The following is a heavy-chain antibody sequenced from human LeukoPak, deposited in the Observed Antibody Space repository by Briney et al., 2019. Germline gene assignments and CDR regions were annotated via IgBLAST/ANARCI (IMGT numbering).Heavy chain of an antibody. D-gene: IGHD1-14*01. V-gene: IGHV3-21*01. CDR1: GFAFSAGG. CDR3: ATETIGRHYDY. Sequence: GGSLRLSCAASGFAFSAGGFNWVRQAPGKGLEWVSSIGPTGTDRYYADSVRGRFTISRDNAKNSMYLQMDSLRDEDTAVYYCATETIGRHYDYWGQGTLLTVSS. J-gene: IGHJ4*02. CDR2: IGPTGTDR.